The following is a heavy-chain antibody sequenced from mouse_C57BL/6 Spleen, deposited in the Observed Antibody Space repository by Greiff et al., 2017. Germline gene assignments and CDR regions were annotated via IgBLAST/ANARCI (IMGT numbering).Heavy chain of an antibody. CDR2: IYPRSGNT. J-gene: IGHJ4*01. D-gene: IGHD1-1*01. CDR1: GYTFTSYG. Sequence: VQLHQSGAELARPGASVKLSCKASGYTFTSYGISWVKQRTGQGLEWIGEIYPRSGNTYYNEKFKGKATLTADKSSSTAYMELRSLTSEDSAVYFCARCGYGSSSLTMAMDYWGQGTSVTVSS. V-gene: IGHV1-81*01. CDR3: ARCGYGSSSLTMAMDY.